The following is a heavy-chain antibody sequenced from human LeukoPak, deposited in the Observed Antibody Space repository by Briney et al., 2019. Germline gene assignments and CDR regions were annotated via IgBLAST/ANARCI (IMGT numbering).Heavy chain of an antibody. CDR2: ISGSGGST. V-gene: IGHV3-23*01. CDR3: AKQRAYATMTHFDY. J-gene: IGHJ4*02. Sequence: GGSLRLSCAASGFTFSSYAMSWVRPAPGKGLEWVSAISGSGGSTYYADSVKGRFTISRDNSKNKLYLQMNSLRAEDTAVYYCAKQRAYATMTHFDYWGQGTLVTVSS. CDR1: GFTFSSYA. D-gene: IGHD3-22*01.